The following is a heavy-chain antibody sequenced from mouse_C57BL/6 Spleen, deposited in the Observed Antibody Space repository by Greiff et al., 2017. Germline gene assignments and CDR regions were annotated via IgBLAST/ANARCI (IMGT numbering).Heavy chain of an antibody. D-gene: IGHD1-1*01. J-gene: IGHJ4*01. CDR3: GRVVAKVDDMDY. CDR2: ISDGGSYT. V-gene: IGHV5-4*01. Sequence: VQLKESGGGLVKPGGSLKLSCAASGFTFSSYAMSWVRQTPEKRLEWVATISDGGSYTYYPDKLKGRFTISRDNAKNNLYLQMSHLKSEDTAMYYCGRVVAKVDDMDYWGQGTSVTVSS. CDR1: GFTFSSYA.